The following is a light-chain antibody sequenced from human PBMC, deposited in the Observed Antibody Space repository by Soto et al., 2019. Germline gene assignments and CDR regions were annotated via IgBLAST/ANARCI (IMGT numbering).Light chain of an antibody. CDR3: QSYDSSLTGSYA. J-gene: IGLJ1*01. Sequence: ALTQPPSVSGAPGQTVTISCTGTSSNIGSRVDVHWYQHLPGTAPKLLIYANNIRPSGVPDRFSGSKSGSSASLAISGLQAEDEGDYYCQSYDSSLTGSYAFGTGTKVTVL. CDR1: SSNIGSRVD. CDR2: ANN. V-gene: IGLV1-40*01.